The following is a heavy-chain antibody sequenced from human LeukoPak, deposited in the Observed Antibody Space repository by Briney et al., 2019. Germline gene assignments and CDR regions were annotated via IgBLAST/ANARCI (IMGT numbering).Heavy chain of an antibody. Sequence: GGSLRLSCAASGFTFSSYAMTWVRQAPGKGLEWVSAISGSAGSTYYADSVKGRFTISRDNSKNTLYLQMNSLRAEDTAVYYCARGVGQQVTFDFWGQGTLVTISS. CDR2: ISGSAGST. V-gene: IGHV3-23*01. J-gene: IGHJ4*02. D-gene: IGHD2-21*02. CDR1: GFTFSSYA. CDR3: ARGVGQQVTFDF.